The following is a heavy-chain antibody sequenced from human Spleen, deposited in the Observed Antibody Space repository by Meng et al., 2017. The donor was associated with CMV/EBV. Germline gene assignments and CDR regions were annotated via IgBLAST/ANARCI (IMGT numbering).Heavy chain of an antibody. J-gene: IGHJ4*02. CDR2: IKQDGSEK. CDR3: ARGREYDFGSGYYEGAYYFDY. CDR1: GFTFSSYW. Sequence: GESLKISCAASGFTFSSYWMSWVRQAPGKGLEWVANIKQDGSEKYYVDSVKGRFTISRDNAKNSLYLQMNSLRAEDTAVYFCARGREYDFGSGYYEGAYYFDYWGQGTLVTVSS. D-gene: IGHD3-3*01. V-gene: IGHV3-7*01.